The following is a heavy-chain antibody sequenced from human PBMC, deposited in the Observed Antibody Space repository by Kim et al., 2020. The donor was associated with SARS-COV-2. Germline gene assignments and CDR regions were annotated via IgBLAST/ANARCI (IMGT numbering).Heavy chain of an antibody. D-gene: IGHD3-3*01. Sequence: ASVKVSCKASGYTFTGYYMHWVRQAPGQGLEWMGWINPNSGGTNYAQKFQGRVTMTRDTSISTAYMELSRLRSDDTAVYYCARDHTIFGPIDYWGQGTLVTVSS. V-gene: IGHV1-2*02. CDR3: ARDHTIFGPIDY. CDR1: GYTFTGYY. CDR2: INPNSGGT. J-gene: IGHJ4*02.